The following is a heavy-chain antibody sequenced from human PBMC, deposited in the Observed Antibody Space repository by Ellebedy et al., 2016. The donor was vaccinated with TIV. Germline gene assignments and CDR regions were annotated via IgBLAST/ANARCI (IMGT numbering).Heavy chain of an antibody. CDR2: IYYTGTT. V-gene: IGHV4-39*01. CDR3: ARIWFGDLFSPEGDV. J-gene: IGHJ6*02. CDR1: GGSVSSSNSY. Sequence: SETLSLTXTVSGGSVSSSNSYWGWIRQRPGKGPEWIGNIYYTGTTFYNPSLKSRVTISVDTSKNQFSLNLSSVTAADTALYYCARIWFGDLFSPEGDVWGQGTTVTVSS. D-gene: IGHD3-10*01.